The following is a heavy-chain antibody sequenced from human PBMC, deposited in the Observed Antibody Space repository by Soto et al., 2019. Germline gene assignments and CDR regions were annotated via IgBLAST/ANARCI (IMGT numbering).Heavy chain of an antibody. J-gene: IGHJ4*02. CDR1: GYTFTSYG. V-gene: IGHV1-18*01. D-gene: IGHD6-19*01. CDR2: ISAYNGNT. Sequence: GASVKVSCKASGYTFTSYGISWVRQAPGQGLEWMGWISAYNGNTNYAQKLQGRVTMTTDTSTSTAYMELRSLRSDDTAVYYCARDRDGFVAGPILFDYWGQGTLVTVSS. CDR3: ARDRDGFVAGPILFDY.